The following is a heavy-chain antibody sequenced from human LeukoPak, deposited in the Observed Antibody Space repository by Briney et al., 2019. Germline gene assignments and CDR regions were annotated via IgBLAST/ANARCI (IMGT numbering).Heavy chain of an antibody. Sequence: GESLRLSCAASGFTFHDYGMSWVRQAPGKGLEWVSGINWNGGSTGYVDSVKGRFTIFRDNAKNSLYLQMSSLRAEDTAVYYCARVHYYDSSGFDYWGQGTLVTVSS. J-gene: IGHJ4*02. D-gene: IGHD3-22*01. CDR3: ARVHYYDSSGFDY. CDR2: INWNGGST. CDR1: GFTFHDYG. V-gene: IGHV3-20*04.